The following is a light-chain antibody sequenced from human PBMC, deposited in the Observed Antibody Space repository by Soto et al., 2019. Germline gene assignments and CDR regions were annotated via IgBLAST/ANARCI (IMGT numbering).Light chain of an antibody. V-gene: IGKV2-30*01. CDR3: VQGTHWPWT. CDR2: QVS. Sequence: DVVMTQSPLSLSVTLGQPASISCRSSQGLVYSDGNTFLNWFHQRPGQSPRRLIYQVSNRDSGVXDXCRGSGSGTDYTLTISRVEAEDVGIYYCVQGTHWPWTFGQGTKVEIK. J-gene: IGKJ1*01. CDR1: QGLVYSDGNTF.